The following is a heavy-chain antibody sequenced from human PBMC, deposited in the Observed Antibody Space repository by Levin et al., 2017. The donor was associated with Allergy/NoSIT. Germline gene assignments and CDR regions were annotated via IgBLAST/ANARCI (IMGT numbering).Heavy chain of an antibody. D-gene: IGHD5-12*01. CDR2: ISAYNGNT. Sequence: ASVKVSCKASGYTFTTYGISWVRQAPGQGLEWMGWISAYNGNTNSAQKFQGRVTMTTDTSTTTAYMELRSLRSDDTAVYYCARDEGGRGYGYHPFDYWGQGTLVTVSS. J-gene: IGHJ4*02. CDR1: GYTFTTYG. CDR3: ARDEGGRGYGYHPFDY. V-gene: IGHV1-18*01.